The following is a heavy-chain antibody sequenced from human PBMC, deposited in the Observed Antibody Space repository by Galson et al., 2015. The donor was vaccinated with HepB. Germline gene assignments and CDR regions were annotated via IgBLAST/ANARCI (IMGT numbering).Heavy chain of an antibody. V-gene: IGHV7-4-1*02. J-gene: IGHJ5*02. CDR3: ARWYYDILTGYYPNWFDP. D-gene: IGHD3-9*01. CDR1: GYTFTSYA. CDR2: INTNTGNP. Sequence: SVKVSCKASGYTFTSYAMNWVRQAPGQGLEWMGWINTNTGNPTYAQGFTGRFVFSLDTSVNTACLQISSLKAEDTAVYYCARWYYDILTGYYPNWFDPWGQGTLVTVSS.